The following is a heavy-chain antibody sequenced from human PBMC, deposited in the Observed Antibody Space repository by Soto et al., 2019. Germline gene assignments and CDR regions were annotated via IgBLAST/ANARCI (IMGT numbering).Heavy chain of an antibody. CDR1: GFTFSSYG. D-gene: IGHD3-22*01. Sequence: GGSLRLSCAASGFTFSSYGMHWVRQAPGKGLEWVAVISYDGSNKYYADYVKGRFTISRDNSKNTLYLQMNSLRAEDTAVYYCAKDHYDSSGYYYYYFDYWGQGTLVTVSS. CDR3: AKDHYDSSGYYYYYFDY. CDR2: ISYDGSNK. V-gene: IGHV3-30*18. J-gene: IGHJ4*02.